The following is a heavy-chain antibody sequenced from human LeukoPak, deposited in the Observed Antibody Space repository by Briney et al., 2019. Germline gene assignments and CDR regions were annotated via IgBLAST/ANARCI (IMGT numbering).Heavy chain of an antibody. CDR3: ARGRYSSSSIDY. Sequence: SETLSLTCAVYGGSFSGYYWSWIRQHPGKGLEWIGYIYYSGSTYYNPSLKSRVTISVDTSKNQFSLKLSSVTAADTAVYYCARGRYSSSSIDYWGQGTLVTVSS. V-gene: IGHV4-31*11. J-gene: IGHJ4*02. D-gene: IGHD6-6*01. CDR1: GGSFSGYY. CDR2: IYYSGST.